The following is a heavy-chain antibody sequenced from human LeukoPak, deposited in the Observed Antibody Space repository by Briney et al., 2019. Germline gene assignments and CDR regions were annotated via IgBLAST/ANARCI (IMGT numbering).Heavy chain of an antibody. CDR2: IKWDGIET. J-gene: IGHJ5*02. D-gene: IGHD2-8*01. CDR1: GFTFSTYW. Sequence: PGRSLRLSCAASGFTFSTYWMTWVRQAPGKGLEWVANIKWDGIETYYVDSVKGRFAISRNNAKNSLYLQMNNLRDEDTAVYYCAKNHVAVPNGDWFGPWGQGTLVTVSS. CDR3: AKNHVAVPNGDWFGP. V-gene: IGHV3-7*01.